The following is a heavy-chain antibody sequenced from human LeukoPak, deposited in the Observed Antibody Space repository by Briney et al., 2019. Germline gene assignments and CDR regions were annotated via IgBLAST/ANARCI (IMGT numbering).Heavy chain of an antibody. J-gene: IGHJ4*02. D-gene: IGHD3-22*01. Sequence: ASVKFSCKASGYTFTNYGFSWVRQAPGQGLEWMGWISAYNGNTNYAQKLQGRVTMTTDTSTSTAYMELRSLRSDDTAVYYCARDSDYYDSSGHFDYWGQGTLVTVSS. CDR3: ARDSDYYDSSGHFDY. CDR2: ISAYNGNT. CDR1: GYTFTNYG. V-gene: IGHV1-18*01.